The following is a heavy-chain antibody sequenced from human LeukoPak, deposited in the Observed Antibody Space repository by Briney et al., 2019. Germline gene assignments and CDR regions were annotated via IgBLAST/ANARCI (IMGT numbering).Heavy chain of an antibody. CDR2: ISSSGSTI. J-gene: IGHJ4*02. CDR1: GFTFSDYY. D-gene: IGHD6-19*01. CDR3: ASDSYSGGWYFDY. V-gene: IGHV3-11*01. Sequence: GGSLRLSCAASGFTFSDYYMSWIRQAPGKGLEWVSYISSSGSTIYYADSVKGRFTISRDNAKNSLYLQMNSLRAEDTAVYYCASDSYSGGWYFDYWGQGTLVTVSS.